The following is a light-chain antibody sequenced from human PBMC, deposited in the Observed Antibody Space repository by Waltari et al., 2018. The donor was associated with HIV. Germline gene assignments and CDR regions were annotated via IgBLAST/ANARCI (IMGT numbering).Light chain of an antibody. CDR2: GVY. J-gene: IGLJ2*01. Sequence: QSALTQPASVSGSPGQSITISCAGTTSDIGLFDSFSWYQQPPGRAPQLMIFGVYRRPSGVSSRFSGSKSGNTASLTISGLQAEDEANYYCCSYTAIHTLIFGGGTKLTVL. CDR1: TSDIGLFDS. V-gene: IGLV2-14*01. CDR3: CSYTAIHTLI.